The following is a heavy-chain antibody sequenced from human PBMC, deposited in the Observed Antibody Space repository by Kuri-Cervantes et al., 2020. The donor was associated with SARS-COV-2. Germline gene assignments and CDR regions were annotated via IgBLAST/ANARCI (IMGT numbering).Heavy chain of an antibody. CDR1: GFTVSSNY. CDR3: ARDKDGIEEFDY. V-gene: IGHV3-48*04. CDR2: INSISSNI. D-gene: IGHD5-24*01. J-gene: IGHJ4*02. Sequence: GESLKISCAASGFTVSSNYMSWVRQAPGKGLEWVAHINSISSNIGYADSVKGRFTISRDNAKNSLYLQMSSLRADDTALYYCARDKDGIEEFDYWGQGTLVTVSS.